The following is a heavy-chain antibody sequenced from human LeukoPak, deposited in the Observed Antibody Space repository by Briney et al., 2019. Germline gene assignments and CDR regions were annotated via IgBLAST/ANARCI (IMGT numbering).Heavy chain of an antibody. Sequence: ASVKVSRKASGYPFSDFYVHWVRQAPGQGPEWMAWINPQSGATNYAQKFQGRVTMTRDMSIRTVYMELTSLRSDDTALYFCARGGNDSNLYFPYWSQGALVTVSS. CDR1: GYPFSDFY. J-gene: IGHJ4*02. CDR3: ARGGNDSNLYFPY. CDR2: INPQSGAT. V-gene: IGHV1-2*02. D-gene: IGHD3-22*01.